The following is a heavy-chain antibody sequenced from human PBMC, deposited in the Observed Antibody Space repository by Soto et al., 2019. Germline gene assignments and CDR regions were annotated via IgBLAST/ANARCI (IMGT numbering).Heavy chain of an antibody. CDR2: IKNKNDGEST. D-gene: IGHD2-21*02. J-gene: IGHJ4*02. CDR1: GFAFTNAW. V-gene: IGHV3-15*01. CDR3: ATAVHVTGLDY. Sequence: GGSLRLSCAASGFAFTNAWMSWVRRAPGRGLEWVGRIKNKNDGESTDYAAPVKGRFTISRDDSRNSLYLQMNSLKTEDTAVYYCATAVHVTGLDYWGQGTLVTVSS.